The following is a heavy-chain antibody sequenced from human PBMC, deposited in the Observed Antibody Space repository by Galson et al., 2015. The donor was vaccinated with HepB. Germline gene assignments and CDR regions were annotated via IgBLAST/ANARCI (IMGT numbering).Heavy chain of an antibody. CDR2: ISWDGGST. CDR3: AKYSSNWAFDY. D-gene: IGHD6-13*01. V-gene: IGHV3-43*01. CDR1: GFTFDDYT. J-gene: IGHJ4*02. Sequence: SLRLSCAASGFTFDDYTMHWVRQAPGKGLEWVSLISWDGGSTYYTDSVKGRFTISRDNSKNTLYLQMNSLRADDTAVYYCAKYSSNWAFDYWGQGTLVTVSS.